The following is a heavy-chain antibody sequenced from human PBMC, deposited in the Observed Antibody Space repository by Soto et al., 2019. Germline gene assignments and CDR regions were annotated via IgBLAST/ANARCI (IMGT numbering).Heavy chain of an antibody. J-gene: IGHJ6*02. CDR1: GGSITSYY. CDR2: IYYTGNT. Sequence: SETLSLTCTVSGGSITSYYWSWIRQSPGQGLECLGLIYYTGNTNYNPSLAGRVTISVDTSKNQFFLNLRSVTAADTAVYYCARDLRYGSGSSYGMDVWGQGTAVTVSS. CDR3: ARDLRYGSGSSYGMDV. V-gene: IGHV4-59*01. D-gene: IGHD3-10*01.